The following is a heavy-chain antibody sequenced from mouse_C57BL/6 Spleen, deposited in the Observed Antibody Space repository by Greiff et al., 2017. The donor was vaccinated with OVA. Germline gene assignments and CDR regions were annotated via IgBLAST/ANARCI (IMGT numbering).Heavy chain of an antibody. V-gene: IGHV1-81*01. D-gene: IGHD1-1*01. Sequence: QVQLQQSGAELARPGASVKLSCKASGYTFTSYGISWVKQRTGQGLEWIGEIYPRSGNTYYNEKFKGKATLTADQSSSTAYMELRSLTSEDSAVYFWSRGPDYGSSYDYAMDYWGQGTSVTVSS. J-gene: IGHJ4*01. CDR1: GYTFTSYG. CDR3: SRGPDYGSSYDYAMDY. CDR2: IYPRSGNT.